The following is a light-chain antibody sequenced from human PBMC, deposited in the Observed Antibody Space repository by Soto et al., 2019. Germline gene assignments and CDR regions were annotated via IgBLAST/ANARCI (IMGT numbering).Light chain of an antibody. CDR1: TSNIRNNY. Sequence: QSVLTQPPSVSAAPGQKVTISCSGSTSNIRNNYVSWYQQLPGTAPKLLIYENDKRPSGIPDRFSGSKSGASATLGITGLQTGDEADYYCGTWHTSLSSGVFGGGTKLTVL. V-gene: IGLV1-51*02. CDR2: END. CDR3: GTWHTSLSSGV. J-gene: IGLJ3*02.